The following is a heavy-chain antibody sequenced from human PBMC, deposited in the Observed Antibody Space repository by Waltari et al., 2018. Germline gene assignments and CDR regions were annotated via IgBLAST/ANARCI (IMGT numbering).Heavy chain of an antibody. Sequence: QLQLQESGPGLVKPSETLSLTCTVSGGSISSSSYYWGWIRQPPGEGLEWIGSIYYSGSTYYNPSLKSRVTISVDTSKNQFSLKLSSVTAADTAVYYCATGTVYSSGWYYDAFDIWGQGTMVTVSS. CDR1: GGSISSSSYY. CDR3: ATGTVYSSGWYYDAFDI. D-gene: IGHD6-19*01. CDR2: IYYSGST. J-gene: IGHJ3*02. V-gene: IGHV4-39*07.